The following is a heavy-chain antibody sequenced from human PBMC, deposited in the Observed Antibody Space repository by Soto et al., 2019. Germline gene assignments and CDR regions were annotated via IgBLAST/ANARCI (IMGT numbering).Heavy chain of an antibody. V-gene: IGHV3-23*01. CDR3: AKESMPDHYSDTLFDY. Sequence: QLLESGGGLVQPGGSLRLSCEASGLSFSRYALSWVRQAPGKGLEWVSTFSAGGRAYYADSVKGRFTIAKDTSKNTLHLQASSLRAEDTAVYDCAKESMPDHYSDTLFDYWGQGTRVTVSS. CDR2: FSAGGRA. J-gene: IGHJ4*02. CDR1: GLSFSRYA. D-gene: IGHD2-15*01.